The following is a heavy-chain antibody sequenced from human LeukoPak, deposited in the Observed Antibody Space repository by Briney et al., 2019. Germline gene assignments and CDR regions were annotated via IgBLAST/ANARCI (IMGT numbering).Heavy chain of an antibody. Sequence: SVKVSCKASGGTFSSYAISWVRQAPGQGLEWMGGIIPIFGTANYAQKFQGRLTIIRDTSATTAYMELSGLTSEDTATYYCARGRWTDVARGSYYFDYWGQGTLVSVST. CDR3: ARGRWTDVARGSYYFDY. CDR1: GGTFSSYA. V-gene: IGHV1-69*05. CDR2: IIPIFGTA. J-gene: IGHJ4*02. D-gene: IGHD3-10*01.